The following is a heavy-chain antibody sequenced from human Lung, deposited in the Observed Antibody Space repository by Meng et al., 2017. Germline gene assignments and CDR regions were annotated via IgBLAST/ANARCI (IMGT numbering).Heavy chain of an antibody. D-gene: IGHD6-13*01. CDR1: GYTFIRHG. V-gene: IGHV1-18*01. CDR2: ISVHNGNT. J-gene: IGHJ4*02. CDR3: ARDLKPEGIATEYLDY. Sequence: QVQVVQSGAEVRNPGASVTVSFKTSGYTFIRHGITWVRQAPGQGLEWMGWISVHNGNTNYAEKFQGRVTMTTDTSTNTAYMELRSLTSDDTAVYYCARDLKPEGIATEYLDYWGQGTLVTVSS.